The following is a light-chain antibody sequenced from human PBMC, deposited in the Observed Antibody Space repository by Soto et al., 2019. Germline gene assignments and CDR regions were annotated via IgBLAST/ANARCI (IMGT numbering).Light chain of an antibody. Sequence: ESVLTQSPGTLSLSPGERATLSCRASQSVNSYLLAWYQQKPGQAPRLLIYGASRRATGIPDRFSGSGSGTDFTLTISCLQSEDFATYYCQQYYSYLLTFGGGTKVEIK. CDR2: GAS. J-gene: IGKJ4*01. CDR1: QSVNSYL. V-gene: IGKV3-20*01. CDR3: QQYYSYLLT.